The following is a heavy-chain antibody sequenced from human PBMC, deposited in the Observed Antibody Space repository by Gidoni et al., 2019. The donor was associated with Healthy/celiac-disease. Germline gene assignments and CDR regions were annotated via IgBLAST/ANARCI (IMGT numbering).Heavy chain of an antibody. Sequence: VQLVESGGGVVQPGRSLRLSSAASGFTFSSSGMHWVRQAPGKGREWVAVIWDDGSNKYYADSVKGRFTISRDNSKNTLYLQMNSLRAEDTDVYYCARDGWLVATIYYFDYWGQGTLVTVSS. J-gene: IGHJ4*02. CDR2: IWDDGSNK. D-gene: IGHD5-12*01. CDR1: GFTFSSSG. V-gene: IGHV3-33*01. CDR3: ARDGWLVATIYYFDY.